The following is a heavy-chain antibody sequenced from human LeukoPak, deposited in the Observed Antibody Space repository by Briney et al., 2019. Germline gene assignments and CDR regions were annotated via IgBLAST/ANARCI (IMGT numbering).Heavy chain of an antibody. D-gene: IGHD3-22*01. Sequence: PSENLSLTCAVYGGSFSGYYWSWIRQPPGKGLEWIGEVNHSGSTNYNPSLKSRVTISVDTSKNQFSLKLSSVTAADTAVYYCARGSKWLKPWGQGTLVTVSS. CDR1: GGSFSGYY. CDR3: ARGSKWLKP. J-gene: IGHJ5*02. CDR2: VNHSGST. V-gene: IGHV4-34*01.